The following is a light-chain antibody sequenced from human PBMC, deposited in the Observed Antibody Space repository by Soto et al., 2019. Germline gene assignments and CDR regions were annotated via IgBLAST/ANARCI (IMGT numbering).Light chain of an antibody. CDR3: QQRANWPLTT. CDR1: QSVSNF. CDR2: DAS. Sequence: EIVLTQSPATLSLSPGERATLSCRASQSVSNFLAWYQQKPGQAPRLLIYDASNGATGIPARFSGSGSGTDFTLTIRSLEPEDFAIYYCQQRANWPLTTFGHGTRLEIK. J-gene: IGKJ5*01. V-gene: IGKV3-11*01.